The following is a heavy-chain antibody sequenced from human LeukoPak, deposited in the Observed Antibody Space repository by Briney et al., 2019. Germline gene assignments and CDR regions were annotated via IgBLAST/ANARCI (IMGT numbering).Heavy chain of an antibody. V-gene: IGHV1-2*02. CDR2: INPNSGGT. D-gene: IGHD2-15*01. Sequence: ASVKVSCKASGYTFTGYYMHWVRQAPGQGLERMGWINPNSGGTNYAQKFQGRVTMTRDTSISTAYMELSRLRSDDTAVYYCARVRKMVGSAFDIWGQGTMVTVSS. CDR1: GYTFTGYY. J-gene: IGHJ3*02. CDR3: ARVRKMVGSAFDI.